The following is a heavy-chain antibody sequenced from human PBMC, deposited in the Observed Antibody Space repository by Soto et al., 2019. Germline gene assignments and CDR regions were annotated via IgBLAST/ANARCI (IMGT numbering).Heavy chain of an antibody. CDR2: IYYSGSP. Sequence: SETLSLTCTVSGGSISSSSYYWGWIRQPPGKGLEWIGSIYYSGSPYYNPSLKSRVTISVDTSKNQFSLKLSSVTAADTAVYYCARKWDYYDSSVYFDYWGQGTLVTVSS. D-gene: IGHD3-22*01. CDR3: ARKWDYYDSSVYFDY. CDR1: GGSISSSSYY. V-gene: IGHV4-39*01. J-gene: IGHJ4*02.